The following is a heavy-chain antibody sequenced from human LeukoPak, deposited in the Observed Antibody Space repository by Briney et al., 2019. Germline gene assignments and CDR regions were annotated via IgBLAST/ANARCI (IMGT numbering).Heavy chain of an antibody. J-gene: IGHJ4*02. V-gene: IGHV3-23*01. D-gene: IGHD2-8*02. Sequence: PGGSLRLSCAASGFTFSSYGMSWVRQAPGKGLKWVSDISASGGSTYYADSVKGRFTISRDNSKKTLHLQMNSLRAEDTAIYYCATYGQVLLPFESWGQGTLVTVSS. CDR3: ATYGQVLLPFES. CDR1: GFTFSSYG. CDR2: ISASGGST.